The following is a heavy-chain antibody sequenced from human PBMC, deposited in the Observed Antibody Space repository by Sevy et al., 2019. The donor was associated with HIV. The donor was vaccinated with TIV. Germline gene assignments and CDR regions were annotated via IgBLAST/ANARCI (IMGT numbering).Heavy chain of an antibody. V-gene: IGHV4-59*12. Sequence: SETLSLTCTVSGGSISSYYWSWIRQPPGKGLEWIGYIYYSGSTNYNPSLKSRVTISVDTSKNQFSLKLSSVTAADTAVYYCARTRVDMGSYLSGYYYYYGMDVWGQGTTVTVSS. CDR3: ARTRVDMGSYLSGYYYYYGMDV. D-gene: IGHD3-10*01. CDR1: GGSISSYY. J-gene: IGHJ6*02. CDR2: IYYSGST.